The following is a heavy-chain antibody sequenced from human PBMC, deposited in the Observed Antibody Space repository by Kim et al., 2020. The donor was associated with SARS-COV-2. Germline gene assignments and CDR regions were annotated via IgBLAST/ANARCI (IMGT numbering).Heavy chain of an antibody. CDR1: GYTFSNYG. Sequence: ASVKVSCKASGYTFSNYGISWVRLAPGQGLEWMGWISGSNGSTKYAQKFQGRVTMTTDTSADTVYMELRSLRSDDTALCYCARAHYSTNSPFFYWGQGTL. J-gene: IGHJ4*02. D-gene: IGHD2-8*01. V-gene: IGHV1-18*01. CDR2: ISGSNGST. CDR3: ARAHYSTNSPFFY.